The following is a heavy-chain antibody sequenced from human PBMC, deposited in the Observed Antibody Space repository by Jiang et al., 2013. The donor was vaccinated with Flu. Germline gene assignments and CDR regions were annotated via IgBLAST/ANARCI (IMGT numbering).Heavy chain of an antibody. Sequence: ETLSLTCTVSGGSISSSSYYWGWIRQPPGKGLEWIGSIYYSGSTYYNPSLKSRVTISVDTSKNQFSLKLSSVTAADTAVYYCASDSSSLSWFDPWGQGTLVTVSS. CDR3: ASDSSSLSWFDP. D-gene: IGHD6-13*01. CDR1: GGSISSSSYY. CDR2: IYYSGST. J-gene: IGHJ5*02. V-gene: IGHV4-39*01.